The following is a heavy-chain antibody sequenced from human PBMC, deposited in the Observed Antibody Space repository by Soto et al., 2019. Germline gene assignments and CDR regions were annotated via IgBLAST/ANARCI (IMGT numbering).Heavy chain of an antibody. V-gene: IGHV1-24*01. D-gene: IGHD5-12*01. CDR1: GYTLTELT. Sequence: QVQLVQSGAEVKKPGASVRVSCKVSGYTLTELTFHWVRQPLGKGLEWMGGFDAEDGQTSYAPKFQGRVTMTIDTSSDAAYMELSSLKSEDTAVYYCGTETYTAYALANYWGQGTLVTVSS. CDR2: FDAEDGQT. J-gene: IGHJ4*02. CDR3: GTETYTAYALANY.